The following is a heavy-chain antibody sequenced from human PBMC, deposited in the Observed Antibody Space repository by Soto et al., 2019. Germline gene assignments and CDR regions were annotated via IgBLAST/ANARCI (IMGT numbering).Heavy chain of an antibody. J-gene: IGHJ4*02. V-gene: IGHV3-23*01. CDR1: GFTFTNYA. CDR2: ITGGGGGRT. Sequence: PGGSLRLSCSASGFTFTNYAMNWVRQAPGKGLEWVSTITGGGGGRTNYADSVKGRFTISRDNSKNTLYLQMNSLRAEDTAVHYCAKQPASIRTLAYWGQGALVTVSS. CDR3: AKQPASIRTLAY. D-gene: IGHD2-2*01.